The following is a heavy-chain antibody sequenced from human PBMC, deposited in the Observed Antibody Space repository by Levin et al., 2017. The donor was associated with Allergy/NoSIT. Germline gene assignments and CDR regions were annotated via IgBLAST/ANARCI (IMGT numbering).Heavy chain of an antibody. J-gene: IGHJ4*02. V-gene: IGHV4-31*03. CDR2: IYYSGNT. CDR3: ASTMTTRLLNFDN. CDR1: AGSVNTGYYY. D-gene: IGHD4-11*01. Sequence: SETLSLTCTVSAGSVNTGYYYWSWIRQHPGKGLEWIGYIYYSGNTYYNPSLRSRVTISLDTSKNQFSLKLSSVTAADTAVYYCASTMTTRLLNFDNWGQGTLVTVSS.